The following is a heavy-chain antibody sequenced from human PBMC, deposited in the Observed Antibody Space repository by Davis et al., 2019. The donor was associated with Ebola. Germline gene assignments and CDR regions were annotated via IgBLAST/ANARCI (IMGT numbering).Heavy chain of an antibody. J-gene: IGHJ6*02. CDR3: ARANLYYYYGMDV. V-gene: IGHV4-34*01. CDR2: INHSGST. CDR1: GGSFSGYY. Sequence: PSETLSLTCAVYGGSFSGYYWSWIRQPPGKGLEWTGEINHSGSTNYNPSLKSRVTISVDTSKNQFSLKLSSVTAADTAVYYCARANLYYYYGMDVWGQGTTVTVSS.